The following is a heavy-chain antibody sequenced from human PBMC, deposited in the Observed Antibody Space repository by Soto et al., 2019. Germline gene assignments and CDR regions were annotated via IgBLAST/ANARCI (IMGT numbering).Heavy chain of an antibody. D-gene: IGHD2-2*01. CDR3: ARKYQLLFWDYYGMDV. Sequence: SVKVSRKASGGTFSSYAISWVRQAPGQGLEWMGGIIPIFGTANYAQKFQGRVTITADESTSTAYMELSSLRSEDTAVYYCARKYQLLFWDYYGMDVWGQGTTVTVSS. J-gene: IGHJ6*02. CDR2: IIPIFGTA. V-gene: IGHV1-69*13. CDR1: GGTFSSYA.